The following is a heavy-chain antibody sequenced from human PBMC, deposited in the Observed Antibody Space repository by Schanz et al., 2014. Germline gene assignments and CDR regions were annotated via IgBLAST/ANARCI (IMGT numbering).Heavy chain of an antibody. J-gene: IGHJ4*02. CDR3: ARSEMDRGVIWGY. CDR1: GFTFSNYW. V-gene: IGHV3-7*01. CDR2: IRQEGSEK. Sequence: EVQLVESGGGLVQPGESLRVSCAASGFTFSNYWMSWVRQAPGKGLEWVANIRQEGSEKYYVDSVKGRFTVSRDDAKNSLYLQINRPRVEDTAVYYCARSEMDRGVIWGYWGQGTLVTVSS. D-gene: IGHD3-10*01.